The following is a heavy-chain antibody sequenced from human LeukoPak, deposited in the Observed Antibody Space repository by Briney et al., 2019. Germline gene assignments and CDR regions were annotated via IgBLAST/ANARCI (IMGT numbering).Heavy chain of an antibody. CDR1: GYTFTSYY. CDR3: ARGGITGTTPKFDY. CDR2: INPTGGRT. J-gene: IGHJ4*02. Sequence: GASVQVSCKASGYTFTSYYMHCVRQAPGQGLEWMGIINPTGGRTSYGQKFQGRVTMTRDMSTSTVYMELSSLRSEDTAVYYCARGGITGTTPKFDYWGQGTLVTVSS. D-gene: IGHD1-14*01. V-gene: IGHV1-46*01.